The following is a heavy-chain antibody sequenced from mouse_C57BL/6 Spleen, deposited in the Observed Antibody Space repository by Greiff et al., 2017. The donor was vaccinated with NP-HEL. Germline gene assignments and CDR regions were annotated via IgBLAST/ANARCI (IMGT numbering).Heavy chain of an antibody. CDR1: GYTFTSYW. V-gene: IGHV1-69*01. J-gene: IGHJ2*01. D-gene: IGHD2-2*01. Sequence: QVQLQQPGAELVMPGASVKLSCKASGYTFTSYWMHWVKQRPGQGLEWIGEIDPSDSYTNYNQKFKGKSTLTVDKSSSTAYMQLSSLTSEDSAVYYCARSYGYGGRVNYFDYWGQGTTLTVSS. CDR3: ARSYGYGGRVNYFDY. CDR2: IDPSDSYT.